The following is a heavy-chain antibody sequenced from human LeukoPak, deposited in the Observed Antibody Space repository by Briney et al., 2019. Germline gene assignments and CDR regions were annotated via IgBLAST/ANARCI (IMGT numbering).Heavy chain of an antibody. V-gene: IGHV3-11*04. CDR2: IGRSGTTI. Sequence: GGSLRLSCAASGFTFSDYYMSWIRQAPGKGLEWVSYIGRSGTTIHYADSAKGRFTSSWDNAKKSLYLQMNSLRAEDTAVYYCARDRGVRGGAVNWFDPWGQGTLVTVSS. J-gene: IGHJ5*02. CDR1: GFTFSDYY. CDR3: ARDRGVRGGAVNWFDP. D-gene: IGHD3-10*01.